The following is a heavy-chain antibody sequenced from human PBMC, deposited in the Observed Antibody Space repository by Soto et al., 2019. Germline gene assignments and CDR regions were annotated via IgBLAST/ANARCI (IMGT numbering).Heavy chain of an antibody. CDR2: IYSGGYT. CDR3: ATQPGGGGY. Sequence: EVQLVESGGGLIQPGGSLRLSCAVSGFTVSNNYMSWVRQAPGKGLEGVSVIYSGGYTAYGDSVKGRFTISRDNSKNTHYLKMKSRGADAAAGYYWATQPGGGGYWGQGTLVTVSS. CDR1: GFTVSNNY. D-gene: IGHD2-2*01. V-gene: IGHV3-53*01. J-gene: IGHJ4*02.